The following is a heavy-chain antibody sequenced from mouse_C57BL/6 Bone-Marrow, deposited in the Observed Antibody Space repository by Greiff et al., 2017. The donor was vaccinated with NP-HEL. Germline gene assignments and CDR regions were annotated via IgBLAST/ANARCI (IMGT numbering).Heavy chain of an antibody. D-gene: IGHD1-1*01. CDR3: TSGPHYYTSSYQYFDD. CDR2: IYPGNSDT. CDR1: GYTFTSYW. V-gene: IGHV1-5*01. J-gene: IGHJ2*01. Sequence: VQLQQSGTVLARPGASVKMSCKTSGYTFTSYWMHWVKQRPGQGLDWIGAIYPGNSDTSYNQKFKGKAKLTAVTSVSTASMERSSLTNEDSAVYYRTSGPHYYTSSYQYFDDWGQGPTLTVSS.